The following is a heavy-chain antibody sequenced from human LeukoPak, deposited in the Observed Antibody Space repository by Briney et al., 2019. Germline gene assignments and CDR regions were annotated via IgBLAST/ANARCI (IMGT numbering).Heavy chain of an antibody. CDR1: GYNFKDYH. V-gene: IGHV1-2*02. CDR3: ARGWELQLSRTYFDY. D-gene: IGHD1-26*01. J-gene: IGHJ4*02. CDR2: ISPNTGGT. Sequence: EASVRVPCQASGYNFKDYHIHWVRQAPGQGLEWMGFISPNTGGTNYALQFRGRVTVTGDTSINTAFLEINDLKSDDTAVYYCARGWELQLSRTYFDYWGQGTLVTVSS.